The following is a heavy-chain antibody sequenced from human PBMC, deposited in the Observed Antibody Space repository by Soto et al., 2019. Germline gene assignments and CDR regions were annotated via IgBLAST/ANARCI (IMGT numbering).Heavy chain of an antibody. CDR1: GFTFSTCG. D-gene: IGHD3-3*01. V-gene: IGHV3-30*03. Sequence: PGGSLRLSCAASGFTFSTCGMHWVRQAPGKGLEWVALISSDGNNKFYAGSVKGRFTISRDNSRDTLFLHMNSLRPEDTAMYYCAREFDYDFWSGYYYYYGMDVWGQGTTVTVSS. CDR3: AREFDYDFWSGYYYYYGMDV. J-gene: IGHJ6*02. CDR2: ISSDGNNK.